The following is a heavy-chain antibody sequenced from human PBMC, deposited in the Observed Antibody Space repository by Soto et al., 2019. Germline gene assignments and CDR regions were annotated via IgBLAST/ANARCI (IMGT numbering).Heavy chain of an antibody. CDR1: GFTFSRYT. CDR3: ARGGVDYAMDV. Sequence: GGSLRLSCAASGFTFSRYTMHWVRQAPGKGLEWVALISYDESNQYYADSVKGRFTISRDTSKNTLYLQMNSLRPEDTAVYYYARGGVDYAMDVWGQGTTVTVSS. V-gene: IGHV3-30-3*01. J-gene: IGHJ6*02. D-gene: IGHD2-8*01. CDR2: ISYDESNQ.